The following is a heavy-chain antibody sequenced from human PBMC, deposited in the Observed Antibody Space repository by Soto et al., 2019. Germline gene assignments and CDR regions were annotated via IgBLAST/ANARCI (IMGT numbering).Heavy chain of an antibody. CDR1: GGSISSGGYY. CDR2: IYYSGST. Sequence: QVQLQESGPGLVKPSQTLSLTCTVSGGSISSGGYYRSWIRQHPGKGLEWIGYIYYSGSTYYNPSLKSRVTISVDTSKNQFSLKLSSVTAADTAVYYCARSSPSYYYDSSGYSIGDDWGQGTLVTVSS. D-gene: IGHD3-22*01. J-gene: IGHJ4*02. CDR3: ARSSPSYYYDSSGYSIGDD. V-gene: IGHV4-31*03.